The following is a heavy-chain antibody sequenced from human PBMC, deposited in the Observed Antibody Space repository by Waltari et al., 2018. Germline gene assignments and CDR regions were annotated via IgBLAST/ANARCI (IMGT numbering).Heavy chain of an antibody. D-gene: IGHD6-6*01. J-gene: IGHJ4*02. Sequence: QVQLVQSGAEVKKPGSSVKVSCKASGGTFSSYAISWVRQAPGQGLEWMGGINPIVGTGNDAQKFQGRVTITADESTSTAYMELSSLRSEDTAVYYCARGGSSSGPLDYWGQGTLVTVSS. CDR1: GGTFSSYA. V-gene: IGHV1-69*01. CDR2: INPIVGTG. CDR3: ARGGSSSGPLDY.